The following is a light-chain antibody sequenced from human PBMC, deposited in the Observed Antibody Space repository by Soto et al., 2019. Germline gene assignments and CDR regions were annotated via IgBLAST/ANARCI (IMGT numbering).Light chain of an antibody. CDR3: QQYNSYSVT. CDR1: QGISNF. Sequence: DIQMTQSPSSLSASVGDRVTITCRASQGISNFVNWYQQKPGKAPNLLIYAASSLRRGVPSRFSGRGSGTDFTLTISSLQPEDFATYSCQQYNSYSVTFGQGTRLEIK. J-gene: IGKJ5*01. V-gene: IGKV1-39*01. CDR2: AAS.